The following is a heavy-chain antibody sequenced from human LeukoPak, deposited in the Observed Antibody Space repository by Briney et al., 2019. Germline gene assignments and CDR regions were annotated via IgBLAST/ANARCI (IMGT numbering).Heavy chain of an antibody. CDR2: ISADNGNT. V-gene: IGHV1-18*01. D-gene: IGHD3-22*01. CDR1: GYTFSSYG. CDR3: ARDVRTYYYDSSGYRKFDY. Sequence: GASVKVSCKASGYTFSSYGISWVRQAPGQGLEWMGRISADNGNTNYVQRLQGRVTMTTDTSTSTAYMELRSLRSDDTAVYYCARDVRTYYYDSSGYRKFDYWGQGTLVAVSS. J-gene: IGHJ4*02.